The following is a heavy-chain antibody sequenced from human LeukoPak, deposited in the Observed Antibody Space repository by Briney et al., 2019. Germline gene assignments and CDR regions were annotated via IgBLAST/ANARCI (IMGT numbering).Heavy chain of an antibody. J-gene: IGHJ4*02. V-gene: IGHV1-46*01. D-gene: IGHD5-18*01. CDR1: GYSVTSYY. CDR2: IRPSGST. CDR3: AREGPETYNFDF. Sequence: ASLKVSCKASGYSVTSYYIHWVRQAPGQGLEYMGIIRPSGSTAYAQKFQGRVTMTRDTSTSAVYMELSSLRSEDTAVYYCAREGPETYNFDFWGQGTQVTVSS.